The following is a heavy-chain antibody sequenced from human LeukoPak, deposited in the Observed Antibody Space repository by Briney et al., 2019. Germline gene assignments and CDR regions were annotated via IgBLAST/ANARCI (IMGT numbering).Heavy chain of an antibody. CDR1: GFTFRGYG. Sequence: GGSLRLSCAASGFTFRGYGMHGVRQAPGKGLEWVSYISSSGSTIYYADSVKGRFTISRDNAKNSLYLQMNSLRAEDTAVYYCASRSSPDYWGQGTLVTVSS. CDR3: ASRSSPDY. CDR2: ISSSGSTI. J-gene: IGHJ4*02. D-gene: IGHD6-13*01. V-gene: IGHV3-48*04.